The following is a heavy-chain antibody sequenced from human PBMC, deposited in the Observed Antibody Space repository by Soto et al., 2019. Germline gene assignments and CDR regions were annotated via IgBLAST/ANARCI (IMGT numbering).Heavy chain of an antibody. Sequence: EVQLVESGGGLIQPGGSLRLSCAASGFTVSNNYMTWVRQAPGKGLEWVSLIYSGGGAYYADSVKGRFTISRDISKNTLYLQMNSLRAEDTAVYYCARAGGRTAGGTIDYWGQGTLVTVSS. D-gene: IGHD6-13*01. V-gene: IGHV3-53*01. CDR1: GFTVSNNY. CDR3: ARAGGRTAGGTIDY. CDR2: IYSGGGA. J-gene: IGHJ4*02.